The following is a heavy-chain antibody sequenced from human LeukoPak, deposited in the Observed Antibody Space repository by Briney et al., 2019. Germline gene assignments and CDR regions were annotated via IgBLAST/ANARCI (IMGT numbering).Heavy chain of an antibody. Sequence: SETPSLTCTVSGGSISGSSYYWGWIRQPPGKGLEWIGSIYYSGSTYYNPSLKSRVTISVDTSKNQFSLKLSSVTAADTAVYYCARQVESRLLWFGEPDYWGQGTLVTVSS. CDR2: IYYSGST. D-gene: IGHD3-10*01. CDR1: GGSISGSSYY. V-gene: IGHV4-39*01. CDR3: ARQVESRLLWFGEPDY. J-gene: IGHJ4*02.